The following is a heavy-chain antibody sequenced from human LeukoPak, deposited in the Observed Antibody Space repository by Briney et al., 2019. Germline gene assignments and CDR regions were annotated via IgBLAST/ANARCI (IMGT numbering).Heavy chain of an antibody. CDR3: AKDQGYSTSWPSGLHWYFDL. Sequence: GGTLRLSCAASGFTFSNYGMSWVRQAPGKGLEWVSASSGSHGTTYYADSVKGRFTISRDNSKNTLYLQLKNVGAEDTAIYYAKDQGYSTSWPSGLHWYFDLWGRGTLVTVSS. V-gene: IGHV3-23*01. J-gene: IGHJ2*01. D-gene: IGHD6-13*01. CDR2: SSGSHGTT. CDR1: GFTFSNYG.